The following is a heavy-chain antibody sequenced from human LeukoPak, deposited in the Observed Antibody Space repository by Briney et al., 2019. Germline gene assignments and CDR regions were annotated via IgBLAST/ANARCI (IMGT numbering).Heavy chain of an antibody. CDR1: GFTVSSNY. J-gene: IGHJ4*02. CDR3: ARGGSSGPMDY. CDR2: IYSGGST. Sequence: PGGSLRLSXAASGFTVSSNYMSWVGQAPGKGLEWISVIYSGGSTYYADSVKGRFTISRDNSKNTLCLQMNSLRAEDTAVYYCARGGSSGPMDYWGQGTLVTVSS. V-gene: IGHV3-66*02. D-gene: IGHD6-19*01.